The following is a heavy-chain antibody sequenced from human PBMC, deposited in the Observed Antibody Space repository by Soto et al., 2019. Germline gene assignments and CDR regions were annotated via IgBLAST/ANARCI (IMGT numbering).Heavy chain of an antibody. CDR2: ISYDGSNK. CDR1: GFIFSGCA. CDR3: ARDGSDTWNYYYGLDV. D-gene: IGHD3-10*01. Sequence: QVQLVESGGGVVQPGRSLRLSCAASGFIFSGCAIQWVRQAPGKGLEWVAVISYDGSNKQYTDPVKGRFTISRDNSKNTLYLQMNSLRVDDTAVYYCARDGSDTWNYYYGLDVWGQGTTVTVTS. V-gene: IGHV3-30-3*01. J-gene: IGHJ6*02.